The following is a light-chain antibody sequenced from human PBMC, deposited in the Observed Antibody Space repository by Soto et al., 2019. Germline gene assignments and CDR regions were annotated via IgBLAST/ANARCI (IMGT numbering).Light chain of an antibody. CDR1: QDISNY. CDR3: QQYDNFPLT. CDR2: DAS. Sequence: IQLPQSPSSLSASVGDIVTITCQASQDISNYLNWYQQKPGKAPKLLIYDASNLETGVPSRFSGSGSGTDFTFTISSLQPEDIATYYCQQYDNFPLTFGGGTKVDIK. V-gene: IGKV1-33*01. J-gene: IGKJ4*01.